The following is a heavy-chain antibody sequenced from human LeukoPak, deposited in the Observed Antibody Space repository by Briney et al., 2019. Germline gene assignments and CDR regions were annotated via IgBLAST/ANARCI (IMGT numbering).Heavy chain of an antibody. CDR2: INPNSGGT. D-gene: IGHD3-3*01. CDR1: GYTFTGYY. Sequence: ASVKVSCKASGYTFTGYYMHWVRQAPGQGLEWMGWINPNSGGTNYAQKFQGRGTMTRDTSISTAYMELSRLRSDDTAVYYCASLYYDFWSGYPLYWGQGTLVTVSS. CDR3: ASLYYDFWSGYPLY. J-gene: IGHJ4*02. V-gene: IGHV1-2*02.